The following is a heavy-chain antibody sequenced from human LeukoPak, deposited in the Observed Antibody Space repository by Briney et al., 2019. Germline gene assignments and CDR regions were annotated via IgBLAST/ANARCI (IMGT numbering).Heavy chain of an antibody. CDR1: GGSISGSDYY. V-gene: IGHV4-39*02. D-gene: IGHD2-15*01. CDR2: IYYSGST. J-gene: IGHJ4*02. CDR3: ARDLGTGGMSHPYYFDY. Sequence: SETLSLTCTVSGGSISGSDYYWAWIRQPPGKGLEWIASIYYSGSTFYNPSLKSRVTISVDTSKNQFSLKLSSVTAADTAVYYCARDLGTGGMSHPYYFDYWGQGTLVTVSS.